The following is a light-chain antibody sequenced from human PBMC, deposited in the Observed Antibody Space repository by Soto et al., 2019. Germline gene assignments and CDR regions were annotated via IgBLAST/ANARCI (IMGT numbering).Light chain of an antibody. CDR1: QNVSSN. CDR2: GVS. CDR3: QQYNRWPPWT. Sequence: EIVMTQSPATLSVSPGERVTLSCRASQNVSSNLAWYQQKPGQAPSLLMYGVSTRATGVPARFRGSGSGTEFTLTISSLQSEDFAVYYCQQYNRWPPWTFGQGTKVEIK. V-gene: IGKV3-15*01. J-gene: IGKJ1*01.